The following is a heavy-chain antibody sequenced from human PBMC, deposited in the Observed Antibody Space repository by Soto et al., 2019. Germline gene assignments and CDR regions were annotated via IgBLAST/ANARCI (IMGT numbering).Heavy chain of an antibody. J-gene: IGHJ6*02. D-gene: IGHD3-16*01. CDR2: ISWDGGST. Sequence: EVQLVESGGVVVQPGGSLRLSCAASGFTFDDYTMHWVRQAPGKGLEWVSLISWDGGSTYYADSVKGRFTISRDNSKNSLYLQMNSLRTEDIALYYCAKDEATWGLYYYYGMDVWGQGTTVTVSS. CDR3: AKDEATWGLYYYYGMDV. V-gene: IGHV3-43*01. CDR1: GFTFDDYT.